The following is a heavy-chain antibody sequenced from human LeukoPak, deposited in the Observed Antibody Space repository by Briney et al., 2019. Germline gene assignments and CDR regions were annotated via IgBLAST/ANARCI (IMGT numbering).Heavy chain of an antibody. CDR2: ISAYNGNT. CDR3: ARDYGYSCSWNKIDY. Sequence: ASVKVSCKASGYTFTSYGISWVRQAPGQGLEWMGWISAYNGNTNYAQKLQGRVTMTTDTSTSTAYMELRSLRSDDTAVYYCARDYGYSCSWNKIDYWGQGTLVTVSS. V-gene: IGHV1-18*01. CDR1: GYTFTSYG. J-gene: IGHJ4*02. D-gene: IGHD6-13*01.